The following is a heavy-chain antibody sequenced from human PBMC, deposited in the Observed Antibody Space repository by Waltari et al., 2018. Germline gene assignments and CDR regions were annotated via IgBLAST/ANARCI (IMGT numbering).Heavy chain of an antibody. V-gene: IGHV4-38-2*01. J-gene: IGHJ6*02. Sequence: QVQLQESGPGLVKPSETLSLTCAVSGYSISIGYYWGWIRQPPGKGLEWIGSIYHSGSTYYNPSLKSRVTISVDTAKNQFSLKLSSVTAADTAVYYCARQGGFLVPPYYYYGMDVWGQGTTVTVSS. CDR3: ARQGGFLVPPYYYYGMDV. CDR2: IYHSGST. CDR1: GYSISIGYY. D-gene: IGHD3-3*01.